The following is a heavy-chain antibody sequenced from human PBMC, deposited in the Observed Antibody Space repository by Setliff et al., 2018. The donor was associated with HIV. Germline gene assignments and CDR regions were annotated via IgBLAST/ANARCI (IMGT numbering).Heavy chain of an antibody. Sequence: GGSLRLSCVASGFSFSAFSMNWVRQAPGKGLEWVAFTPNDGSYKNYADSVKGRFTISRDNSKNTLYLQMDSLRAEDTAVYYCTKNLYSSRWSPLDYWGQGTLVTVSS. CDR1: GFSFSAFS. V-gene: IGHV3-30*02. D-gene: IGHD6-13*01. J-gene: IGHJ4*02. CDR2: TPNDGSYK. CDR3: TKNLYSSRWSPLDY.